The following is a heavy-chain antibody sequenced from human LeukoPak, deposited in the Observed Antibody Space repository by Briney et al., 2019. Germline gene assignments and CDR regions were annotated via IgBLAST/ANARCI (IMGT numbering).Heavy chain of an antibody. CDR3: ANRDSSFDY. CDR1: GFTFSSYA. D-gene: IGHD3-3*01. V-gene: IGHV3-23*01. J-gene: IGHJ4*02. Sequence: PGGSLRLSCAASGFTFSSYAMSWVRQAPGNGLEWVSSISASGGSTYYANSVKGRFTISTPNSKNTLYLQMNSLRAEDTAVYYCANRDSSFDYWSQGSLVTV. CDR2: ISASGGST.